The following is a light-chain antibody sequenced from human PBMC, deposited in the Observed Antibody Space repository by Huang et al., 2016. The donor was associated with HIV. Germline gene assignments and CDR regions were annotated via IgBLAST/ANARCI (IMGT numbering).Light chain of an antibody. Sequence: EIVLTQSPGTLSLSPGERATLSCRASQSVSSSYLAWYQQEPGQAPRLLISGASSRATGIPDRFSGSGSGTHFTLTISRLEPEDFAVYYCQHYGISPTFGQGTNVEIK. V-gene: IGKV3-20*01. J-gene: IGKJ1*01. CDR2: GAS. CDR3: QHYGISPT. CDR1: QSVSSSY.